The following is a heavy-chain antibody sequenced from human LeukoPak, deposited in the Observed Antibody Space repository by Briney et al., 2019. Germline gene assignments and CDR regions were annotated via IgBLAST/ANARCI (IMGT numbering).Heavy chain of an antibody. CDR1: GGTFSSYA. V-gene: IGHV1-69*04. CDR3: ARDIAVAGYGLAY. CDR2: IIPIFGIA. J-gene: IGHJ4*02. D-gene: IGHD6-19*01. Sequence: SVKVSCKASGGTFSSYAINWVRQAPGQGLEWMGRIIPIFGIANYAQKFQGRVTITADKSTSTAYMELSSLRSEDTAVYYCARDIAVAGYGLAYWGQGTLVTVSS.